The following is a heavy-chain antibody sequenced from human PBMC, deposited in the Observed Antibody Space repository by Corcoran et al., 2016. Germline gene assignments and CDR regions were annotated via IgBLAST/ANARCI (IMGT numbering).Heavy chain of an antibody. CDR2: IKSKTDGGTT. V-gene: IGHV3-15*07. D-gene: IGHD2-8*01. CDR1: SVSNAW. Sequence: SVSNAWRNWVRQAPGKGLEWVGRIKSKTDGGTTDYAAPVKGRFTISRDDSKNTLYLQMNSLKTEDTAVYYCTTDSGYCTNGVCFGYWGQGTLVTVSS. CDR3: TTDSGYCTNGVCFGY. J-gene: IGHJ4*02.